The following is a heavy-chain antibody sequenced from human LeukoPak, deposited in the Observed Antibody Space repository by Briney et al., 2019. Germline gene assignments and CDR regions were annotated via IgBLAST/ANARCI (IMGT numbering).Heavy chain of an antibody. Sequence: PSETLSLTCTVSGGSISSYYWSWIRQPPGKGLEWIGSIYYSGSTYYNPSLKSRVTISVDTSKNQFSLKLSSVTAADTAVYYCARHSGSYYTVDYWGQGTLVTVSS. J-gene: IGHJ4*02. CDR3: ARHSGSYYTVDY. CDR2: IYYSGST. D-gene: IGHD1-26*01. CDR1: GGSISSYY. V-gene: IGHV4-59*05.